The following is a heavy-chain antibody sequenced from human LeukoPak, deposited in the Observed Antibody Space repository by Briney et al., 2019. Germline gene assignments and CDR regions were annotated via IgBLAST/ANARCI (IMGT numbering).Heavy chain of an antibody. CDR2: ISSSSSTI. D-gene: IGHD3-22*01. CDR1: GFTFSSYS. Sequence: GGSLRLSCAASGFTFSSYSMNWVRQAPGKGLEWVSYISSSSSTIYYADSVKGRFTISRDNAKNSLYLQMNSLRAEDTAVYYCASSYYYDSSGPDYWGQGTLVTVSS. CDR3: ASSYYYDSSGPDY. V-gene: IGHV3-48*04. J-gene: IGHJ4*02.